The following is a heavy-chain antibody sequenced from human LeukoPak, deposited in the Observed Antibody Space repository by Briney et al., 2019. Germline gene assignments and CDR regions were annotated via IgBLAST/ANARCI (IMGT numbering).Heavy chain of an antibody. J-gene: IGHJ4*02. CDR1: GYTLTSYG. Sequence: ASVKVSCKASGYTLTSYGISWVRQAPGQGLEWMGWISAYNGNTNYAQKLQGRVTMTTDTSTSTAYMELRSLRSDDTAVYYCARDQYSSSSGGRDYWGQGTLVTVSS. D-gene: IGHD6-6*01. V-gene: IGHV1-18*01. CDR2: ISAYNGNT. CDR3: ARDQYSSSSGGRDY.